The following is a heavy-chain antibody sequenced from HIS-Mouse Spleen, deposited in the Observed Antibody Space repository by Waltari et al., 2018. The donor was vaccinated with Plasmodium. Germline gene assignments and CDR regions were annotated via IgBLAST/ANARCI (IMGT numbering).Heavy chain of an antibody. D-gene: IGHD6-13*01. CDR3: ARDNFAAGNFDY. CDR2: INPNSGGI. J-gene: IGHJ4*02. Sequence: QVQLVQSGAEVKKPGASVKVSCKASGYTFTGYYMPWVRKAHGQWLEWMGLINPNSGGINYAQKFQVRVTMTRDTAISTAYMELSRLRSDDTAVYYCARDNFAAGNFDYWGQGTLVTVSS. V-gene: IGHV1-2*02. CDR1: GYTFTGYY.